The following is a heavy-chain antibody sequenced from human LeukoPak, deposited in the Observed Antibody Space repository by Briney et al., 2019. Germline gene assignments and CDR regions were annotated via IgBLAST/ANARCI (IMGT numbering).Heavy chain of an antibody. Sequence: SETLSLTYAVYGGSFSGYYWSWIRQPPGKGLEWIGEISHSGSTNYNPSLKSRVTISVDTSKNQFSLKLSSVTAADTAVYYCASSERAAAVPSFYFDYWGQGTLVTVSS. J-gene: IGHJ4*02. D-gene: IGHD6-13*01. CDR1: GGSFSGYY. CDR3: ASSERAAAVPSFYFDY. V-gene: IGHV4-34*01. CDR2: ISHSGST.